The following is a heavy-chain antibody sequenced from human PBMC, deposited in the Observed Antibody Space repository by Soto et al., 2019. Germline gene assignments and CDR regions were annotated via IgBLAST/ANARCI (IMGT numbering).Heavy chain of an antibody. CDR3: TKRRSARPGVDAFDL. CDR2: ISGDSGSS. Sequence: PGSSLRLSCAASGFTFEAYSLHWVRQLTGKGLEWVAGISGDSGSSGYADSVRGRFTVSRDNAKNSLFLQMSSLSPEDTALYYCTKRRSARPGVDAFDLWGQGTMVTVSS. J-gene: IGHJ3*01. D-gene: IGHD3-10*01. V-gene: IGHV3-9*01. CDR1: GFTFEAYS.